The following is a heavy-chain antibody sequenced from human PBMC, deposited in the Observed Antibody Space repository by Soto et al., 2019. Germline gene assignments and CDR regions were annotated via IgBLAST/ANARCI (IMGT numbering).Heavy chain of an antibody. CDR3: ARDAPLSPPNWFDP. CDR2: ISAYNGNT. CDR1: GYTFTSYG. J-gene: IGHJ5*02. Sequence: GASVKVSCKAPGYTFTSYGISWVRQAPGQGLEWMGWISAYNGNTNYAQKLQGRVTMTTDTSTSTAYMELRSLRSDDTAVYYCARDAPLSPPNWFDPWGQGTLVTVSS. V-gene: IGHV1-18*01.